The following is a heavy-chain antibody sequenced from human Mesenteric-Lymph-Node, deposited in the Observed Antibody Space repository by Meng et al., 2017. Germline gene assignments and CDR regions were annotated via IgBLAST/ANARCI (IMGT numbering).Heavy chain of an antibody. V-gene: IGHV1-18*04. J-gene: IGHJ4*02. CDR3: AIDYGYGDY. CDR2: ISAYNGNT. D-gene: IGHD5-18*01. Sequence: ASVKVSCKASGSTFTGYYLHWVRQAPGQGLEWMGWISAYNGNTNYAQKLQGRVTMTTDTSTSTAYMELRSLRSEDTAVYYCAIDYGYGDYWGQGTLVTVSS. CDR1: GSTFTGYY.